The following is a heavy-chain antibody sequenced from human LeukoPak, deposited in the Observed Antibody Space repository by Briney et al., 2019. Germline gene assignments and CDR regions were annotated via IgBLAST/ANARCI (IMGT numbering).Heavy chain of an antibody. Sequence: GGSLRLSCAASGFTSSSYAMSWVRQAPGKGLEWVSAISGSGGSTYCADPVKGRFTISRDNSKNTLYLQMNSLRAEDTAVYYCAKEIRDYGDSRFDYWGQGTLVTVSS. CDR3: AKEIRDYGDSRFDY. J-gene: IGHJ4*02. CDR1: GFTSSSYA. V-gene: IGHV3-23*01. D-gene: IGHD4-17*01. CDR2: ISGSGGST.